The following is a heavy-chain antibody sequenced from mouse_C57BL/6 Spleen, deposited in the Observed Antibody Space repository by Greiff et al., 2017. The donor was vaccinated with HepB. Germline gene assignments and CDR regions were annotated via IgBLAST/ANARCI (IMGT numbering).Heavy chain of an antibody. D-gene: IGHD4-1*01. CDR2: ISDGGSYT. J-gene: IGHJ2*01. CDR1: GFTFSSYA. CDR3: ARDLGGYLDY. V-gene: IGHV5-4*01. Sequence: EVKLVESGGGLVKPGGSLKLSCAASGFTFSSYAMSWVRQTPEKRLEWVATISDGGSYTYYPDNVKGRFTISRDNAKNNLYLQMSHLKSEDTAMYYCARDLGGYLDYWGQGTTLTVSS.